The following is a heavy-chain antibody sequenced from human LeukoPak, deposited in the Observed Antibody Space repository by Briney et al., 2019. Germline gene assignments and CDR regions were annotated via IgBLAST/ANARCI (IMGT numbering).Heavy chain of an antibody. CDR2: IYYSGST. CDR1: GGSISGYY. V-gene: IGHV4-59*08. CDR3: ARHLPPRRYSYDY. D-gene: IGHD5-18*01. J-gene: IGHJ4*02. Sequence: SETLSLTCTVSGGSISGYYWTWIRLPPGRGLEWIGYIYYSGSTTYNPSLKSRVTISVDTSKNQFSLKLSSVTAADTAVYYCARHLPPRRYSYDYWGQGTLVTVSS.